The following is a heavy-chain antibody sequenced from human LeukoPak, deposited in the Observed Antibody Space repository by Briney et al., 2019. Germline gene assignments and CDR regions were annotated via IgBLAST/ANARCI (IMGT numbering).Heavy chain of an antibody. V-gene: IGHV3-74*01. Sequence: GGSLRLSCAAPGFTFRSYRMHWVRQAPGKGLGWGSRIQCDGSTTSYVDSVKGRFTISRDNAKNSLYLQMNSLRAEDTAVYYCARDGTIAAAVAPSYMDVWGKGTTVTVSS. CDR1: GFTFRSYR. D-gene: IGHD6-13*01. CDR2: IQCDGSTT. J-gene: IGHJ6*03. CDR3: ARDGTIAAAVAPSYMDV.